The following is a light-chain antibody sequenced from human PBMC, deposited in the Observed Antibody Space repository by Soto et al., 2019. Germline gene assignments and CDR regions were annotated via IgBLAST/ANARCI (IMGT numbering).Light chain of an antibody. Sequence: EIVLTQSPGTLSLSPGEGATLSCRASQSLSSMYLAWYQQKPGQAPRLLIYGASSRATGIPDRFSGSGSGTDFSLTISKLEPEDFALYYCQQYGSSPITFGQGTRLE. V-gene: IGKV3-20*01. J-gene: IGKJ5*01. CDR3: QQYGSSPIT. CDR2: GAS. CDR1: QSLSSMY.